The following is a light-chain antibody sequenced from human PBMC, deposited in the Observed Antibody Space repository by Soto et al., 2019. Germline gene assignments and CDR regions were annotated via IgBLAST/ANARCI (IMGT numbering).Light chain of an antibody. J-gene: IGKJ1*01. V-gene: IGKV3-20*01. CDR1: QSVRSSY. CDR2: GAS. Sequence: EIVSTQSPGTLSLSPGERATLSCRASQSVRSSYLAWYQQKPGQAPRLLIYGASSRATGIPDRVSGSGSGTDFTLTIRRLEPEDFAVYYCQQYGSSAWTFGQGTKVDIK. CDR3: QQYGSSAWT.